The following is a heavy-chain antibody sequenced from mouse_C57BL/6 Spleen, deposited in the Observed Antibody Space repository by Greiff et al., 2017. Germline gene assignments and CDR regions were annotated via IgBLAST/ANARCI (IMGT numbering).Heavy chain of an antibody. Sequence: QVQLKQPGAELVKPGASVKVSCKASGYTFTSYWMHWVKQRPGQGLEWIGRIHPSDSDTNYNQKFKGKATLTVDKSSSTAYMQLSSLTSEDSAVYYCAGGYDGWYFDVWGTGTTVTVSS. CDR1: GYTFTSYW. CDR2: IHPSDSDT. J-gene: IGHJ1*03. V-gene: IGHV1-74*01. D-gene: IGHD2-2*01. CDR3: AGGYDGWYFDV.